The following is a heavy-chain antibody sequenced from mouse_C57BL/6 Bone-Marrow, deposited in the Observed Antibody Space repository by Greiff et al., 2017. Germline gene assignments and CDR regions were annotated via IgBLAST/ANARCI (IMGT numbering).Heavy chain of an antibody. CDR3: ARDREGYYGLAWFAY. J-gene: IGHJ3*01. Sequence: EVKLVESGPELVKPGASVKISCKASGYSFTDYNMNWVKQSNGKSLEWIGVINPNYGTTSYNQKFKGKATLTVDQSSSTAYMQLNSLTSEDSAVYYCARDREGYYGLAWFAYWGQGTLVTVSA. CDR1: GYSFTDYN. D-gene: IGHD1-1*01. CDR2: INPNYGTT. V-gene: IGHV1-39*01.